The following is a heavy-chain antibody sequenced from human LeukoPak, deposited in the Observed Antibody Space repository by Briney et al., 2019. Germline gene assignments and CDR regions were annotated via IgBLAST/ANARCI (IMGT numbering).Heavy chain of an antibody. Sequence: GASVKVSCKASGYTFTSYGISWVRQAPGQGLEWMGWISAYNGNTNYAQKLQGRVTMTTATSTNTAYMELRSLRPDDTAVYYCPRSRVYWLVSFHPYHDAFDLWGQETMVTVSS. J-gene: IGHJ3*01. D-gene: IGHD6-19*01. CDR3: PRSRVYWLVSFHPYHDAFDL. V-gene: IGHV1-18*01. CDR2: ISAYNGNT. CDR1: GYTFTSYG.